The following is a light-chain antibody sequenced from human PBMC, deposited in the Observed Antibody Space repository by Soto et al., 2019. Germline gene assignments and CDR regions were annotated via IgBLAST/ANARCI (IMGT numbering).Light chain of an antibody. CDR1: QSVSTRY. V-gene: IGKV3-20*01. CDR3: HQFGSSPPAFT. CDR2: GAS. J-gene: IGKJ2*01. Sequence: ESMLTQSPGTLSLSPGERATLSCRASQSVSTRYLAWYQQKPGQAPRLLIYGASIRATGIPDRFSGSGSGPDFTLTISILEPEDFAVYYCHQFGSSPPAFTFGPGTKLEI.